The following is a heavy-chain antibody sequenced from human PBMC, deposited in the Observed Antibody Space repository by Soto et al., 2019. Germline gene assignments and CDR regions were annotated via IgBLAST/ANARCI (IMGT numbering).Heavy chain of an antibody. J-gene: IGHJ3*02. CDR2: ISYDGSNK. CDR3: AGSNYYDSSGYSFDI. V-gene: IGHV3-30*03. CDR1: GFTFSSYG. D-gene: IGHD3-22*01. Sequence: GGSLRLSCAASGFTFSSYGMHWVRQAPGKGLEWVAVISYDGSNKYYADSVKGRFTISRDNSKNTLYLQMNSLRAEDTAVYYCAGSNYYDSSGYSFDIWGQGTMVTVSS.